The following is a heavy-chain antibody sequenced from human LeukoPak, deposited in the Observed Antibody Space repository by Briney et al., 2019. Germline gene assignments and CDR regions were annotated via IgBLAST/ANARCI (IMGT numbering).Heavy chain of an antibody. CDR2: IYPGDSDT. J-gene: IGHJ5*02. CDR1: GYSFTSYW. Sequence: HGESLKISCKGSGYSFTSYWIGWVRQMPGKGLEWMGIIYPGDSDTRYSPSFQGQVTISADKSISTAYLQWSSLKASDTAMYYCARGPGKYQLLLGWFDPWGQGTLVTVSS. V-gene: IGHV5-51*01. D-gene: IGHD2-2*01. CDR3: ARGPGKYQLLLGWFDP.